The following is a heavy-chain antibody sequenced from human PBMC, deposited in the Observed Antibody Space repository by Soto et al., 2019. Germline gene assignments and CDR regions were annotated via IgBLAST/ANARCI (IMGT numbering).Heavy chain of an antibody. J-gene: IGHJ4*02. V-gene: IGHV3-33*01. CDR2: IWYDGSHK. CDR3: EAGDSVRC. CDR1: GFSITKIG. D-gene: IGHD2-15*01. Sequence: PGGSLRLSCAVSGFSITKIGMHWVRQAPGKGLGWVAIIWYDGSHKYYEDSVKDRFTISRDNSKNTVSHHMDSQGPEDTTMYYCEAGDSVRCRGRGTLVTVSS.